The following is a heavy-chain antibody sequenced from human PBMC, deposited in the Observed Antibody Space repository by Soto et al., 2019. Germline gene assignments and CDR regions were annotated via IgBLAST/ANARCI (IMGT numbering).Heavy chain of an antibody. J-gene: IGHJ4*02. CDR1: GGYY. V-gene: IGHV4-31*02. CDR2: IYYSGST. Sequence: GGYYWSWIRQHPGKGLEWIGYIYYSGSTYYNPSLKSRVTISVDTSKNQFSLKLSSVTAADTAVYYCAREVTVAASSDYWGQGTLVTVSS. CDR3: AREVTVAASSDY. D-gene: IGHD6-6*01.